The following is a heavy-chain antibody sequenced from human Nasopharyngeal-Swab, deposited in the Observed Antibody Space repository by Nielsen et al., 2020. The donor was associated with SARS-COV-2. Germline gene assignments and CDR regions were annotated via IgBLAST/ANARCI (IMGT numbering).Heavy chain of an antibody. J-gene: IGHJ4*02. CDR1: GGSISSGSYY. CDR3: ARVLTTTVTIDY. D-gene: IGHD4-17*01. CDR2: IYTSGST. V-gene: IGHV4-61*02. Sequence: LRLSCTVSGGSISSGSYYWSWIRQPAGKGLEWIGRIYTSGSTNYNPSLKSRVTISVDTSKNQFSLKLSSVTAADTAVYYCARVLTTTVTIDYWGQGTLVTVSS.